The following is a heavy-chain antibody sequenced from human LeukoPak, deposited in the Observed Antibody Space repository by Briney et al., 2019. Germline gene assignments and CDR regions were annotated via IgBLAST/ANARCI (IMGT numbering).Heavy chain of an antibody. D-gene: IGHD5-18*01. Sequence: ASVKVSCKASGYTFTGYYMHWVRQAPGQGLEWMGWISAYNGNTNYAQKLQGRVTMTTDTSTSTAYMELRSLRSDDTAVYYCARSGYSYGQAFDYWGQGTLVTVSS. CDR1: GYTFTGYY. CDR2: ISAYNGNT. V-gene: IGHV1-18*04. J-gene: IGHJ4*02. CDR3: ARSGYSYGQAFDY.